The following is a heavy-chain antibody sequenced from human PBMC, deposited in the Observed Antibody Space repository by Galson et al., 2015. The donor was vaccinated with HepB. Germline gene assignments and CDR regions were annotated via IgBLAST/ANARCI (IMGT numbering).Heavy chain of an antibody. J-gene: IGHJ4*02. CDR2: ISYDGRNE. V-gene: IGHV3-30*04. CDR3: ARGTYYYGAGSSETPDY. Sequence: SLRLSCAVSGFTFINYAMHWVRQAPGRGLEWVAVISYDGRNEYFADAVKGRFTISRDNSKNSLYVQMNRLGAEDTAVYYCARGTYYYGAGSSETPDYWGQGTLVTVPS. D-gene: IGHD3-10*01. CDR1: GFTFINYA.